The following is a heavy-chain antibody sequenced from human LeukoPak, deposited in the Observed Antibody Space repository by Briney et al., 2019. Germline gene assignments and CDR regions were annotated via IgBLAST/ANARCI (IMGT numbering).Heavy chain of an antibody. CDR3: ARELEGVGATLFDY. CDR1: GGSISSYY. CDR2: IYYSGST. J-gene: IGHJ4*02. D-gene: IGHD1-26*01. V-gene: IGHV4-59*01. Sequence: PSETLSLTCTVSGGSISSYYWSWIRQPPGKGLEWIGYIYYSGSTNYNPSLKSRVTISVDTSKNQFSLKLSSVTAADTAVYYCARELEGVGATLFDYWGQGTLVTVSS.